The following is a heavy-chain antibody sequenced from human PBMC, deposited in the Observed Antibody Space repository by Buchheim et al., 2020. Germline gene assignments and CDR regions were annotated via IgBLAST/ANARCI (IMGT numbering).Heavy chain of an antibody. CDR2: INSDGSST. Sequence: EVQLVESGGGLVQPGGSLRLSCAASGFTFSDLWMHWVRQTPGKGLMWVSRINSDGSSTIYGESVKGRFTVSRDNAKNTLYRQMNSLRAEDTGVYYCARDPLLNGGTLDYWGQGT. V-gene: IGHV3-74*01. D-gene: IGHD1-1*01. CDR3: ARDPLLNGGTLDY. J-gene: IGHJ4*02. CDR1: GFTFSDLW.